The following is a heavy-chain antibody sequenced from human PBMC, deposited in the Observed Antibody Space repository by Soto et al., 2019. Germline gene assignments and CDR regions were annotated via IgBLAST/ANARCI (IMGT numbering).Heavy chain of an antibody. CDR3: ARAANCSGGSCYRGYFDY. J-gene: IGHJ4*02. CDR1: GYTFTSYD. D-gene: IGHD2-15*01. Sequence: ASVKVSCKASGYTFTSYDINWVRQATGQGLEWMGWMNPSSGNTGYAQKFQGRVTITRDTSASTAYMELSSLRSEDTAVYYCARAANCSGGSCYRGYFDYWGQGTLVTVSS. V-gene: IGHV1-8*01. CDR2: MNPSSGNT.